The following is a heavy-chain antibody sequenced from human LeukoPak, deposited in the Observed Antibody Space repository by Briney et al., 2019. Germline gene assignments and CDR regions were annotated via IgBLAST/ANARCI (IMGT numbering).Heavy chain of an antibody. CDR3: AREGEVPAAFDY. CDR2: ISSNGGST. CDR1: GFTFSNYA. J-gene: IGHJ4*02. D-gene: IGHD2-2*01. V-gene: IGHV3-64*01. Sequence: GGSLRLSCAASGFTFSNYAMHWVRQAPGKGLECVSAISSNGGSTYYANSVKGRFTISRDNSKNTLYLQMGSLRAEDMAVYYCAREGEVPAAFDYWGQGTLVTVSS.